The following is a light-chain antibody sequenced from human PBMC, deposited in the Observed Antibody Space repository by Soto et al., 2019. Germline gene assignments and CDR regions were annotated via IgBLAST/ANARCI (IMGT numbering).Light chain of an antibody. V-gene: IGKV2-24*01. CDR2: KVS. CDR3: QRYYNAPFT. Sequence: DIVMTQTPLSSPVTLGQAASISCRSSQSLVHNDGNTYLSWFQQRPGQPPRLLIYKVSDRFSGVPDRFSGSGAGTDFTLTINNLQPEDVATYYCQRYYNAPFTFGGGTKVEIK. CDR1: QSLVHNDGNTY. J-gene: IGKJ4*01.